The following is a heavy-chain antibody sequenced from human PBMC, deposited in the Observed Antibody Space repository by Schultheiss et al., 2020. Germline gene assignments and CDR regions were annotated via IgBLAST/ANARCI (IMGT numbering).Heavy chain of an antibody. V-gene: IGHV3-33*01. Sequence: GGSLRLSCAASGFTFSSYGMHWVRQAPGKGLEWVAVIWYDGSNKYYADSVKGRFTISRDNSKNTLYLQMNSLRAEDTAVYYCAREGSYSSGWYYFDYWGQGTLVTVSS. CDR1: GFTFSSYG. D-gene: IGHD6-19*01. CDR2: IWYDGSNK. J-gene: IGHJ4*02. CDR3: AREGSYSSGWYYFDY.